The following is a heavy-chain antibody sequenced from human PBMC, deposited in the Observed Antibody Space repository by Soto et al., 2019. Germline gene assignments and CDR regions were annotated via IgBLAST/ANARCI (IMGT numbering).Heavy chain of an antibody. J-gene: IGHJ4*02. CDR1: GYSFTSYW. V-gene: IGHV5-51*01. CDR2: IYPGDSDT. Sequence: PGESLKICCTGSGYSFTSYWIGWVRQMPGKGLEWMGIIYPGDSDTKYSPSFQGQVTISADKSITTAYLQWSSLKASDTAMYYCARGYDLDYWGQGTQLTVSS. CDR3: ARGYDLDY. D-gene: IGHD3-3*01.